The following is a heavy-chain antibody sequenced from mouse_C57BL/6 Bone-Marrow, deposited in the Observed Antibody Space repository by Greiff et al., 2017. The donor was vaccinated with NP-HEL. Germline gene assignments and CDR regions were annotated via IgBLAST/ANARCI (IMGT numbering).Heavy chain of an antibody. CDR2: IRSKSNNYAT. V-gene: IGHV10-1*01. J-gene: IGHJ4*01. Sequence: EVQLVESGGGLVQPKGSLKLSCAASGFSFNTYAMNWVRQAPGKGVEWVARIRSKSNNYATYYADSVKDRFTISRDDSESMLYLQMNNLKTEDTAMYYCVRFSYYYAMDYWGQGTSVTVSS. CDR1: GFSFNTYA. CDR3: VRFSYYYAMDY.